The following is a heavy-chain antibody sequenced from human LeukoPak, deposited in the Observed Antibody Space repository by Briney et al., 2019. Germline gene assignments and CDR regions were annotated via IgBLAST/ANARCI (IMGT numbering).Heavy chain of an antibody. J-gene: IGHJ4*02. Sequence: SETLSLTCTVSGGSISSSSYYWAWIRQPPGKGLEWTGSIYYSGSTYHNPPLKSRVTISVDTSKNQFSLKLSSVTAADTAVYYCARLVGTASYYFDYWGQGTLVTVS. D-gene: IGHD6-19*01. CDR1: GGSISSSSYY. V-gene: IGHV4-39*01. CDR2: IYYSGST. CDR3: ARLVGTASYYFDY.